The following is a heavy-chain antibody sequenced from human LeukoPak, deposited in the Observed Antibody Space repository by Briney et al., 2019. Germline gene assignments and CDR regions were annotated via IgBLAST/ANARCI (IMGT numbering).Heavy chain of an antibody. V-gene: IGHV5-51*01. Sequence: GKSLKISCKGSGYSFTTYWIAWVRQMPGKGLEWMGIIYPGDSDTRYSPSFQGQVTFSADKSINTAYLQWSSLKASDTAMYYCARPPDTGTRSAFDIWGQGTMVIVSS. D-gene: IGHD1-7*01. CDR1: GYSFTTYW. CDR3: ARPPDTGTRSAFDI. J-gene: IGHJ3*02. CDR2: IYPGDSDT.